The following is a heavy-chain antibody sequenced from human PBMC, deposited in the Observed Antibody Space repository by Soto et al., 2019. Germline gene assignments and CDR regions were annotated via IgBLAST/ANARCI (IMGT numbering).Heavy chain of an antibody. CDR2: IYYSGNT. CDR1: GDSLNTYY. J-gene: IGHJ2*01. Sequence: PSETLSLTCTVSGDSLNTYYWSWIRQPPGKGLEWIGFIYYSGNTYYNPSLKSRVAISVDTPKNQFSLNLSSVITADTAVYYCARFNWYFDLWGRGTLVT. CDR3: ARFNWYFDL. V-gene: IGHV4-59*01.